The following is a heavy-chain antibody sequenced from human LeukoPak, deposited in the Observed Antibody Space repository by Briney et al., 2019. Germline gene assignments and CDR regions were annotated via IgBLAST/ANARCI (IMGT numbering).Heavy chain of an antibody. CDR1: GFTFSSYS. J-gene: IGHJ4*02. Sequence: GGSLRLSCAASGFTFSSYSMNWVRQAPGKGLEWVSSISSSSSYIYYADSVKGRFTISRDNAKNSLYLQMNSLRAEDMAVYYCARDRGYSYGHDYWGQGTLVTVSS. D-gene: IGHD5-18*01. CDR3: ARDRGYSYGHDY. V-gene: IGHV3-21*01. CDR2: ISSSSSYI.